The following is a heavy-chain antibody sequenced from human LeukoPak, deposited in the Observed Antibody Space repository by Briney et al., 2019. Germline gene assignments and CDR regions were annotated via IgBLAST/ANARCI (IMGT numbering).Heavy chain of an antibody. J-gene: IGHJ4*02. CDR2: IRSDGSNK. CDR3: ARGSWSERVDY. Sequence: GGSLRLSCAGSGFSFSSYGMHWVRQAPGKGLEWMAFIRSDGSNKYYADSVKGRFTISRDNSKNTLYLQMNSLRAEDTAVYYCARGSWSERVDYWGQGTLVTVSS. CDR1: GFSFSSYG. D-gene: IGHD3-3*01. V-gene: IGHV3-30*02.